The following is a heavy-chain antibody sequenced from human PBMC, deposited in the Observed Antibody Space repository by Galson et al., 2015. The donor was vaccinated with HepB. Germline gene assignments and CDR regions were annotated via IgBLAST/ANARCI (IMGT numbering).Heavy chain of an antibody. J-gene: IGHJ4*02. Sequence: TLSLTCTVSGGSISSGSYYWSWIRQPAGKGLEWIGRIYTSGSTNYDPSLKSRVTMSVDTSKNQLSLKLSSVTAADTAVYYCARDPGYGPLFFDYWGQGTLVTVSS. CDR3: ARDPGYGPLFFDY. V-gene: IGHV4-61*02. CDR2: IYTSGST. D-gene: IGHD5-18*01. CDR1: GGSISSGSYY.